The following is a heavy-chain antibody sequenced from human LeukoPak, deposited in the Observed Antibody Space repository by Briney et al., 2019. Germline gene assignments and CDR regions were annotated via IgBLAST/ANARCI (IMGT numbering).Heavy chain of an antibody. CDR1: GYTFTGYY. CDR3: ARDVKRGGNIFDY. J-gene: IGHJ4*02. V-gene: IGHV1-2*06. CDR2: INPNSGGT. D-gene: IGHD4-23*01. Sequence: ASVKVSCKASGYTFTGYYMHWVRQAPGQGLEWMGRINPNSGGTNYAQKFQGRVTMTRDTSISTAYMELSRPRSDDTAVYYCARDVKRGGNIFDYWGQGTLVTVSS.